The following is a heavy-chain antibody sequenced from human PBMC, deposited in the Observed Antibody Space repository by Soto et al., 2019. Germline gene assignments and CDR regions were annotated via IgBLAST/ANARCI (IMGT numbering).Heavy chain of an antibody. CDR3: ARDLRRYSSSWPVLDY. CDR1: GGTFSSYA. Sequence: QVQLVQSGAEVKKPGSSVKVSCKASGGTFSSYAISWVRQAPGQGLEWMGGIIPIFGTANYAQKFQGRVTITADESTSTAYMELCSLRSEDTAVYYCARDLRRYSSSWPVLDYWGQGTLVTVSS. CDR2: IIPIFGTA. J-gene: IGHJ4*02. D-gene: IGHD6-13*01. V-gene: IGHV1-69*01.